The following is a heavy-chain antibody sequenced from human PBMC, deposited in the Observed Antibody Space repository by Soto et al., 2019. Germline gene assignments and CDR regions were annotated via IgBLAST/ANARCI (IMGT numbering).Heavy chain of an antibody. D-gene: IGHD4-17*01. Sequence: DVQLVESGGGLVQPGGSLRLSCAASGFTFNNYWMTWVRQAPGKGLEWVANMNQDGSEKYYVDSVKGRFTISRDNAKNSLYLQMNALRVEDTAVYYCTKSRSRTTVDVSWGRGTLVTVSS. V-gene: IGHV3-7*03. CDR2: MNQDGSEK. CDR3: TKSRSRTTVDVS. J-gene: IGHJ5*02. CDR1: GFTFNNYW.